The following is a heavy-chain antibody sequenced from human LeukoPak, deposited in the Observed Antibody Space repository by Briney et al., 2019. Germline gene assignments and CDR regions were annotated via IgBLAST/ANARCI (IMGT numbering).Heavy chain of an antibody. D-gene: IGHD3-16*01. CDR3: GRHPSMVTFGGAIDY. V-gene: IGHV4-39*01. CDR2: TYYSGNN. CDR1: GGSISSPTHY. J-gene: IGHJ4*02. Sequence: PETLSPTRTVSGGSISSPTHYSGWIRQPPGKELEWIGSTYYSGNNNYSPSLKGRVPISVDTSKNQFSLNLSSVTAADAAVYYCGRHPSMVTFGGAIDYWGQGTLVTVSS.